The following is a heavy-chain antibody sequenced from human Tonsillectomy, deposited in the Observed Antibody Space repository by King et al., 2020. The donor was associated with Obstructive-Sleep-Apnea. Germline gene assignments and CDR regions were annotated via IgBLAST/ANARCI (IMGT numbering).Heavy chain of an antibody. V-gene: IGHV3-48*04. CDR2: ISSSSSTI. CDR1: GFTFSSYS. CDR3: ARGGSYYGY. Sequence: VQLVESGGGLVQPGGSLRLSCAASGFTFSSYSMNWVRQAPGKGLEWVSYISSSSSTIYYADSVKGRFTISRDNAKNSLYLQRNSLRAEDTAVYYCARGGSYYGYWGQGTLVTVSS. J-gene: IGHJ4*02. D-gene: IGHD1-26*01.